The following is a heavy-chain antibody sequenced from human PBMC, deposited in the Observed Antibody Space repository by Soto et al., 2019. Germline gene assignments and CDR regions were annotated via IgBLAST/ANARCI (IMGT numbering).Heavy chain of an antibody. CDR1: WFLFCSHS. J-gene: IGHJ4*02. CDR3: AKDRGRGYSYGFFDY. CDR2: ISGSGGST. Sequence: GGSPKASCATPWFLFCSHSLRWGPPGPGTGLEWVSAISGSGGSTYYADSVKGRFTISRDNSKNTLYLQVNSLRAEDTAVYYCAKDRGRGYSYGFFDYWGQGALVTVSS. D-gene: IGHD5-18*01. V-gene: IGHV3-23*01.